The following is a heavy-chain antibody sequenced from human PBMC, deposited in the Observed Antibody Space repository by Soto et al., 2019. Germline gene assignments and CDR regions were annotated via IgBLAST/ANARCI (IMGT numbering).Heavy chain of an antibody. CDR3: ARGPSKAGYSSSWYYYYYGMDV. CDR2: INHSGST. CDR1: GGSFSGYY. D-gene: IGHD6-13*01. V-gene: IGHV4-34*01. Sequence: SETLSLTCAVYGGSFSGYYWSWIRQPPGKGLEWIGEINHSGSTNYNPSLKSRVTISVDTSKNQFSLKLSSVTAADTAVYYCARGPSKAGYSSSWYYYYYGMDVWGQGTTVTVSS. J-gene: IGHJ6*02.